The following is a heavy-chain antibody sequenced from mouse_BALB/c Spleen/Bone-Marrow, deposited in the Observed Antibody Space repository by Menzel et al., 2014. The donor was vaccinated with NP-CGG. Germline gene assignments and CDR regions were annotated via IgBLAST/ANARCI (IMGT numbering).Heavy chain of an antibody. D-gene: IGHD1-1*01. J-gene: IGHJ2*01. CDR1: GYTFTAYA. V-gene: IGHV1-67*01. CDR3: ARNFYGSSYFDY. CDR2: ISTYSGNT. Sequence: VKLVESGPELVRPGVSVKLSCKGSGYTFTAYAMHWVKQSHAKSLEWIGLISTYSGNTHYNQNFKGEATMTVDKSSSTAYMELARLTSEDSAIYYCARNFYGSSYFDYWGQGTTLTVSS.